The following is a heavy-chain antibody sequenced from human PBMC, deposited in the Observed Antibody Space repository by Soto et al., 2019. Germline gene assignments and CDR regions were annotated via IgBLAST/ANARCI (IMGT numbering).Heavy chain of an antibody. CDR1: GFTFSSYS. J-gene: IGHJ4*02. CDR2: ISGSSSYI. CDR3: ARDGVDSSGWYRQLDY. D-gene: IGHD6-19*01. Sequence: EVQLVESGGGLVKPGGSLRLSCAASGFTFSSYSMNWVRQAPGKGLGWVSSISGSSSYIYYADSVKGRFTISRDNAKNSLYLQMNSLRAEDTAVYYCARDGVDSSGWYRQLDYWGQGTLVTVSS. V-gene: IGHV3-21*01.